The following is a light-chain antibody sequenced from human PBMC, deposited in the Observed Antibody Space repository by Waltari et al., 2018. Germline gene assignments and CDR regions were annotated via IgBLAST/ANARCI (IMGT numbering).Light chain of an antibody. CDR2: DVS. J-gene: IGLJ3*02. V-gene: IGLV2-14*01. Sequence: QSALTQPASVSGSPGQSITISCTGTSSDVGFYNYVSWSQQHPGKAPNLMLYDVSERPSGVSNRFSGSKSGNTASLTISGLQAEDEADYYCNSYAGSSSWVFGGGTKLTVL. CDR3: NSYAGSSSWV. CDR1: SSDVGFYNY.